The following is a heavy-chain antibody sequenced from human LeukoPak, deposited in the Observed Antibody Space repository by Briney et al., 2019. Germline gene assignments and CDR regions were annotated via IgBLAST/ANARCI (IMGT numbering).Heavy chain of an antibody. V-gene: IGHV6-1*01. CDR3: ARGPFYDILTGYRNYYYYGMDV. Sequence: SQTLSLTCAISGDSVSINSAACNWISQSPSRGLEWLGRTYCRSKWNNDYAVSVKSRITINPDTSKNQFSLQLNSVTPEDTAVYYCARGPFYDILTGYRNYYYYGMDVWGQGTTVTVSS. CDR1: GDSVSINSAA. D-gene: IGHD3-9*01. CDR2: TYCRSKWNN. J-gene: IGHJ6*02.